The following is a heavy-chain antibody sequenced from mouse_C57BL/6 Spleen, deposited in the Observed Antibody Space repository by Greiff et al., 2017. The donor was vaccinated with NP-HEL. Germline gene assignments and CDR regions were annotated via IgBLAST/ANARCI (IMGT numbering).Heavy chain of an antibody. J-gene: IGHJ2*01. Sequence: VQLQQSGAELVRPGTSVKVSCKASGYAFTNYLIEWVKQRPGQGLEWIGVINPGSGGTNYNEKFKGKATLTADKSSSTAYMQLSSLTSEDSAVYFCAREGDGYPFDYWGQGTTLTVSS. CDR2: INPGSGGT. CDR3: AREGDGYPFDY. CDR1: GYAFTNYL. D-gene: IGHD2-3*01. V-gene: IGHV1-54*01.